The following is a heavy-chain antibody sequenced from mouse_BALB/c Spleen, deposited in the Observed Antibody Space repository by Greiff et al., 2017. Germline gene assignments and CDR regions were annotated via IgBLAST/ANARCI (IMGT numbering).Heavy chain of an antibody. V-gene: IGHV1-80*01. CDR1: GYAFSSYW. J-gene: IGHJ4*01. CDR3: AIRGYGNFFNAMDY. Sequence: QVQLQQSGAELVRPGSSVKISCKASGYAFSSYWMNWVKQRPGQGLEWIGKIYPGDGDTNYNGKFKGKATLTADKSSSTAYMQLSSLTSEDSEVYFCAIRGYGNFFNAMDYWGQGTSVTVSS. CDR2: IYPGDGDT. D-gene: IGHD2-10*02.